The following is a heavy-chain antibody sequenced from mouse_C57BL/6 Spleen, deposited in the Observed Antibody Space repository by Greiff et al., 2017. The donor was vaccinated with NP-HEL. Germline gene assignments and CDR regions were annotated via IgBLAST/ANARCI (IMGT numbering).Heavy chain of an antibody. CDR2: IDPANGNT. J-gene: IGHJ2*01. D-gene: IGHD1-1*01. V-gene: IGHV14-3*01. CDR1: GFNIKNTY. CDR3: AIYYYGSSTLFDY. Sequence: VQLQQSVAELVRPGASVKLSCTASGFNIKNTYMHWVKQRPEQGLEWIGRIDPANGNTKYAPKFQGKATITADTSSNTAYLQLSSLTSEDTAIYYCAIYYYGSSTLFDYWGQGTTLTVSS.